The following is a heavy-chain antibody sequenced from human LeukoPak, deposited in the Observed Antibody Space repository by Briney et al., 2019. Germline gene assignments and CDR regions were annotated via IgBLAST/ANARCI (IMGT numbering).Heavy chain of an antibody. Sequence: SETLSLTCTVSGGSISSSSYYWAWIRQPPGKGLEWIGSIYYSGSTYYNPSLRSRVTISVDTSKNQFSLKLSSVTASDTPVYYRARRAYSGSYPSYFDYWGQGTLVTVSS. CDR2: IYYSGST. J-gene: IGHJ4*02. CDR3: ARRAYSGSYPSYFDY. V-gene: IGHV4-39*01. D-gene: IGHD1-26*01. CDR1: GGSISSSSYY.